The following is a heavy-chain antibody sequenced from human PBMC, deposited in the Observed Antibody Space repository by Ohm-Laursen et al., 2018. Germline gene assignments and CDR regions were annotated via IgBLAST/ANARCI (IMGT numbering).Heavy chain of an antibody. J-gene: IGHJ4*02. CDR2: IIPIFGTA. D-gene: IGHD3-3*01. V-gene: IGHV1-69*13. CDR1: GGTFSSYA. Sequence: SVKVSCKASGGTFSSYAISWVRQAPGQGLEWMGGIIPIFGTANYAQKFQGRVTITADESTSTAYMELSSLRSEDTAVYYCARDPRGGFWSGYSDYWGQGTLVTVSS. CDR3: ARDPRGGFWSGYSDY.